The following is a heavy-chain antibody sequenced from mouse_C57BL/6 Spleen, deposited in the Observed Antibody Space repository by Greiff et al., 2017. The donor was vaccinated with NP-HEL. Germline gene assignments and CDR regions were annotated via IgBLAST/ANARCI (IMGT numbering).Heavy chain of an antibody. V-gene: IGHV1-55*01. CDR3: ARRVGASWDVDD. CDR1: GYTFTSYW. D-gene: IGHD4-1*01. J-gene: IGHJ2*01. CDR2: IYPGSGST. Sequence: QVQLQQPGAELVKPGASVKMSCKASGYTFTSYWITWVKQRPGQGLEWIGDIYPGSGSTNYNEKFKSKATLTVDTSSSTAYMQLSTLKSEDSAVYYCARRVGASWDVDDWGQGTTLTVSS.